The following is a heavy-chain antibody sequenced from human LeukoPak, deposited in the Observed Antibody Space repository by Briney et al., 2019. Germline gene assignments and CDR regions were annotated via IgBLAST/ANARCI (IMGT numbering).Heavy chain of an antibody. D-gene: IGHD6-13*01. Sequence: PGGSLRLSCAASGFTFSSYSMNWVRQAPGKGLEWVSSISSSSSYIFYADSVKGRFTISRDNAKNSLYLQMNSLRAEDTAVYYCARLGTAAESYGLDQWGQGILVTVSS. V-gene: IGHV3-21*01. CDR1: GFTFSSYS. J-gene: IGHJ1*01. CDR2: ISSSSSYI. CDR3: ARLGTAAESYGLDQ.